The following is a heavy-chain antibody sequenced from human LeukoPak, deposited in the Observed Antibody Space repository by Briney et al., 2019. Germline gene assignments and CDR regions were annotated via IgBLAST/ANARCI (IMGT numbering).Heavy chain of an antibody. V-gene: IGHV3-9*01. CDR2: ISWNSGSI. Sequence: GRSLRLSCAASGFTFDDYAMHWVRQAPGKGLEWVSGISWNSGSIGYADSVKGRFTTSRDNAKNSLYLQMNSLRAEDTAVYYCAKDGNGIVVVPAAIKGGGYYYYGMDVWGQGTTVTVSS. D-gene: IGHD2-2*02. CDR3: AKDGNGIVVVPAAIKGGGYYYYGMDV. J-gene: IGHJ6*02. CDR1: GFTFDDYA.